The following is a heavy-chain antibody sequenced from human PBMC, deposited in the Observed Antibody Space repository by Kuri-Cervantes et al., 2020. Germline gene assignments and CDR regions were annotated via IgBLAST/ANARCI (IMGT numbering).Heavy chain of an antibody. CDR3: AREEDTAMAMNWFDP. V-gene: IGHV3-23*01. CDR1: GFTFSSYA. Sequence: GESLKISCAASGFTFSSYAMSWVRQAPGKGLEWASAISGSGGSTYYADSVKGRFTISRDNSKNTLYLQMNSLRAEDTAVYYCAREEDTAMAMNWFDPWGQGTLVTVSS. J-gene: IGHJ5*02. D-gene: IGHD5-18*01. CDR2: ISGSGGST.